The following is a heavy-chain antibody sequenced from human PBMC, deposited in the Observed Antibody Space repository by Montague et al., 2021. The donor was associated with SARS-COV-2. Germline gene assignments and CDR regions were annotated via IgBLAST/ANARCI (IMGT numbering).Heavy chain of an antibody. CDR1: GGSISSYY. V-gene: IGHV4-59*08. CDR3: ARTYYDILTGYYNRGAFDV. Sequence: SETLSLTCTVSGGSISSYYWSWIRQPPGKGLEWIGYIYHSGSTNYNPSLKSRVTISVDTSKNQFSLKLSSVTAADTAVYYCARTYYDILTGYYNRGAFDVWGQGTMVTVSS. CDR2: IYHSGST. J-gene: IGHJ3*01. D-gene: IGHD3-9*01.